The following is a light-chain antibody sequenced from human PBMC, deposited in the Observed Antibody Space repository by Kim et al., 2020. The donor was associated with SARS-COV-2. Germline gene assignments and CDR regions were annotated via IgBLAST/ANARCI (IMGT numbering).Light chain of an antibody. Sequence: PGKTAGVSCGGNSIGSKSVHWYQQKSGQAPVLVIYYDSDRPSGIPERFSGSNSGNTATLTISRAEAGDEADYYCQVWDSSSDHRVVFGGGTQLTVL. J-gene: IGLJ2*01. CDR1: SIGSKS. CDR3: QVWDSSSDHRVV. CDR2: YDS. V-gene: IGLV3-21*04.